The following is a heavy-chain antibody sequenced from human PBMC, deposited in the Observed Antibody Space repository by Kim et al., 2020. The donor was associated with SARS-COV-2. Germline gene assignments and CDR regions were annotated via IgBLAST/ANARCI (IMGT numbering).Heavy chain of an antibody. CDR1: GFTFSSYE. CDR3: ARDQRMDYDFWSGHSPSHFVY. V-gene: IGHV3-48*03. D-gene: IGHD3-3*01. J-gene: IGHJ4*02. CDR2: ISSSGSTI. Sequence: GGSLRLSCAASGFTFSSYEMNWVRQAPGKGLEWVSYISSSGSTIYYADSVKGRFTISRDNAKNSLYLQMNSLRAEDTAVYYCARDQRMDYDFWSGHSPSHFVYWGQGTLVTVSS.